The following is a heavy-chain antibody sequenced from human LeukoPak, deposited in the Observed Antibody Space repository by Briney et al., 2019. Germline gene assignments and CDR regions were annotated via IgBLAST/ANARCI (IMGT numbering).Heavy chain of an antibody. CDR2: IYYSGST. CDR3: ARRGDGYNFPRRGPFDY. V-gene: IGHV4-39*07. D-gene: IGHD5-24*01. J-gene: IGHJ4*02. CDR1: GGSISSSSSY. Sequence: SETLSLTCTVSGGSISSSSSYWGWIRQPPGKELEWIGSIYYSGSTYYNPSLKSRVTISVDTSKNQFSLKLSSVTAADTAVYYCARRGDGYNFPRRGPFDYWGQGTLVTVSS.